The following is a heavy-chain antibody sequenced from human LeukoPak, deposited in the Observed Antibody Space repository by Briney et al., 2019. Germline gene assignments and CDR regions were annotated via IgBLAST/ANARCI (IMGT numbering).Heavy chain of an antibody. V-gene: IGHV4-34*01. CDR2: INHSGST. CDR1: GGSFSGYY. Sequence: PSETLSLTCAVYGGSFSGYYWSWIRQPPGKGLEWIGEINHSGSTNYNPSLKSRVTISVDTSKNQFSLKLSSVTAADTAVYYCARGDYYDSSGSSDWGQGTLVTVSS. J-gene: IGHJ4*02. D-gene: IGHD3-22*01. CDR3: ARGDYYDSSGSSD.